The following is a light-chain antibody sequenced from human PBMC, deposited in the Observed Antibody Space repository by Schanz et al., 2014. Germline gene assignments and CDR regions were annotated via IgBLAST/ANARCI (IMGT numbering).Light chain of an antibody. CDR2: DVS. CDR3: SSYTSSSTVV. CDR1: SSDVGGYDF. Sequence: QSVLTQPASVSGSPGQSITISCTGTSSDVGGYDFVSWYQQHPDKAPKLMIYDVSKRPSGVSNRFSGSKSGNTASLTISGLQAEDEADYYCSSYTSSSTVVFGGGTKLTVL. J-gene: IGLJ2*01. V-gene: IGLV2-14*03.